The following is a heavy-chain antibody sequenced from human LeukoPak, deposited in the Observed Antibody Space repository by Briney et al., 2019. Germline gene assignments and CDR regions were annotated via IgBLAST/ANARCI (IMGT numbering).Heavy chain of an antibody. D-gene: IGHD3-22*01. CDR1: GFTFSDYY. CDR3: PRDQLVGYYDSSGYYPDAFDI. CDR2: ISSSGSTI. Sequence: GGSLRLSCAASGFTFSDYYMSWIRQAPGKGLEWVSYISSSGSTIYYADSVKGRFTISRDNAKNSLYLQMNSLRAEDTAVYYCPRDQLVGYYDSSGYYPDAFDIWGQGTMVTVSS. V-gene: IGHV3-11*01. J-gene: IGHJ3*02.